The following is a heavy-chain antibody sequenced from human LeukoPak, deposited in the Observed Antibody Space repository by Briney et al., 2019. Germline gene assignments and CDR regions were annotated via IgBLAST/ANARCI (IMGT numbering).Heavy chain of an antibody. CDR1: GGSISSSSYY. D-gene: IGHD2-21*02. V-gene: IGHV4-39*07. CDR2: IYYSGST. Sequence: PSETLSLTCTVSGGSISSSSYYWGWIRQPPGKGLEWIGSIYYSGSTYYNPSLKSRVTISVDTSKNQFSPKLSSVTAADTAVYYCASGYCGGACQLGGVDMWGQGTMVTVSS. J-gene: IGHJ3*02. CDR3: ASGYCGGACQLGGVDM.